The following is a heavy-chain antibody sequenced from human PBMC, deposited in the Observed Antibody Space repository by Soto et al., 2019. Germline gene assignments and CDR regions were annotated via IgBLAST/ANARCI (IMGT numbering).Heavy chain of an antibody. CDR3: ARVIWSGYLTSDY. CDR2: ISSSSNTI. Sequence: ESGGGLGQPGGSLRLSCVVSGFTFRTSSMNWVRQAPGKGLEWVSYISSSSNTIYADSVKGRFTISRDNAKNSLYLQMNSLRDEDTAVYYCARVIWSGYLTSDYWGQGTLVTVSS. V-gene: IGHV3-48*02. CDR1: GFTFRTSS. D-gene: IGHD3-3*01. J-gene: IGHJ4*02.